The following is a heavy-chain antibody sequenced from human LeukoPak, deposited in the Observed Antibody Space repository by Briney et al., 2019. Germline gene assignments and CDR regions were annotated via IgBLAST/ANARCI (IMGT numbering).Heavy chain of an antibody. CDR1: GFTFSSYSM. CDR2: IYHSGST. D-gene: IGHD3-3*01. J-gene: IGHJ3*01. Sequence: GSLRLSCAASGFTFSSYSMNWVRQPPGKGLEWIGEIYHSGSTNYNPSLKSRVTISVDKSKNQFSLKLSSVTAADTAVYYCARDRVDFWSGYHAMDVWGQGTMVTVSS. CDR3: ARDRVDFWSGYHAMDV. V-gene: IGHV4-4*02.